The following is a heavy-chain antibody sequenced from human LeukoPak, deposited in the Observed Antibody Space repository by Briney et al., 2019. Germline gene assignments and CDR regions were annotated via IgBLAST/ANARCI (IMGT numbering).Heavy chain of an antibody. CDR2: IYTSGST. D-gene: IGHD3-10*01. Sequence: SETLSLTCTVSGYSISSGYYWGWIRQPPGKGLEWIGRIYTSGSTNYNPSLKSRVTISVDTSKNQFSLKLSSVTAADTAVYYCARELYYDAFDIWGQGTMVTVSS. V-gene: IGHV4-38-2*02. J-gene: IGHJ3*02. CDR3: ARELYYDAFDI. CDR1: GYSISSGYY.